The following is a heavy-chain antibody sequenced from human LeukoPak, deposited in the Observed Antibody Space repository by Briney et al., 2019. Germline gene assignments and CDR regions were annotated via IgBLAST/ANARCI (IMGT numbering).Heavy chain of an antibody. D-gene: IGHD1-7*01. CDR1: GFTFSSHW. J-gene: IGHJ6*02. Sequence: GGSLRLSCAASGFTFSSHWVSWVRQAPGKRLQRVANINQDGGEKHYVDSVRGRFTISRDNAKNSLYLQMNSLRVEGSAVYYCASNWDYVRGYGMDVWGQGTTVTVSS. V-gene: IGHV3-7*01. CDR2: INQDGGEK. CDR3: ASNWDYVRGYGMDV.